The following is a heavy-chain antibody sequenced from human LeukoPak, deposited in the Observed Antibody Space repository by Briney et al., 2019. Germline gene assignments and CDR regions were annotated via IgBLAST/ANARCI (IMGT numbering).Heavy chain of an antibody. CDR1: GFTFSSYW. CDR3: ARDSPATVTPFDY. V-gene: IGHV3-74*01. CDR2: INSDGSNT. D-gene: IGHD4-17*01. Sequence: GGSLRLSCAASGFTFSSYWMHWVRQAPGKGLVWVSRINSDGSNTSYADSVKGRFTISRDNAKNTVYLQMNSLRAEDTAVYYCARDSPATVTPFDYWGQGTLVTVSS. J-gene: IGHJ4*02.